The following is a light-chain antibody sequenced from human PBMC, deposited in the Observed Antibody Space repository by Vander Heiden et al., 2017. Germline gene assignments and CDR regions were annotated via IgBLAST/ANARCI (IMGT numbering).Light chain of an antibody. Sequence: DIVMTQSPASLAVSLGERATINCKSSQSVLYSSNNKNYLAWYQQKPGQPPKLLIYWASTRESGVPDRFSCSGSGTDFTLTISSLQAEDVAVYYCQQYYSTPGTFGQGTKVEIK. J-gene: IGKJ1*01. CDR1: QSVLYSSNNKNY. V-gene: IGKV4-1*01. CDR2: WAS. CDR3: QQYYSTPGT.